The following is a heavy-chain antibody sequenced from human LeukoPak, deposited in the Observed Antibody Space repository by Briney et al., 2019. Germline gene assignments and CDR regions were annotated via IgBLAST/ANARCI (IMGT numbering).Heavy chain of an antibody. D-gene: IGHD3-22*01. J-gene: IGHJ4*02. Sequence: GGSLRLSCAASGFTFSSYAMSWVRQALGKGLEWVSDISGSGDNTYYADSVKGRFTISRDNSKNTLYLQMNSLRAEDTAVYYCAKARIPSGNGYYSDWGQGTLVTVSS. CDR1: GFTFSSYA. CDR2: ISGSGDNT. CDR3: AKARIPSGNGYYSD. V-gene: IGHV3-23*01.